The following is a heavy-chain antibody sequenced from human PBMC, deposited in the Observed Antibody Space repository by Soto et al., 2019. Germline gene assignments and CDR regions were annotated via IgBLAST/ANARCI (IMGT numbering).Heavy chain of an antibody. CDR2: IHPGGHS. V-gene: IGHV4-4*02. CDR3: ARVHEGCSVTSWYLEP. Sequence: PSETLSLTCTVSGASVRSANWWHWVRQSPGKGLEWIGEIHPGGHSNYNPSLKSRVTISVDVSDNQFSLTLNSVTAADTAVYFCARVHEGCSVTSWYLEPWGQGTQVTFYS. J-gene: IGHJ5*02. CDR1: GASVRSANW. D-gene: IGHD2-2*01.